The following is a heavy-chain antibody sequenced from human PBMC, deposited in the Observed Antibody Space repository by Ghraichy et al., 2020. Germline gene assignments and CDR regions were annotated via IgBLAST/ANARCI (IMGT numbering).Heavy chain of an antibody. Sequence: GGSLRLSCAASGFTFSDYYMSWIRQAPGKGLEWVSYISSSDNSIYYADSVKGRFTVSRDNAKNSVYLQMNSLRAEDTAVYYCARDKANFDYWGQGTLVTVSS. CDR2: ISSSDNSI. CDR1: GFTFSDYY. CDR3: ARDKANFDY. V-gene: IGHV3-11*01. J-gene: IGHJ4*02.